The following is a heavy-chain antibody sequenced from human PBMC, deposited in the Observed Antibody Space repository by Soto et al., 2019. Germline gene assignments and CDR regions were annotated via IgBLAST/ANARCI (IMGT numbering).Heavy chain of an antibody. CDR3: ARHDSSGWFFSY. V-gene: IGHV4-59*08. J-gene: IGHJ4*02. CDR1: GGSISSYY. Sequence: PSETLPLTCTVSGGSISSYYWSWIRQPPGKGLEWIGYIYYSGSTNYNPSLKSRVTISVDTSKNQFSLKLSSVTAADTAVYYCARHDSSGWFFSYWGQGTLVTVSS. CDR2: IYYSGST. D-gene: IGHD6-19*01.